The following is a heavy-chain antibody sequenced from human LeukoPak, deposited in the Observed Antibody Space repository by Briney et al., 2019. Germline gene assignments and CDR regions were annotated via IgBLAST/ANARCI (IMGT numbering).Heavy chain of an antibody. CDR2: ISGSGGST. V-gene: IGHV3-23*01. J-gene: IGHJ4*02. Sequence: GGSLRLSCAASGFTFSSYAMSWVRQAPGKGLEWVSAISGSGGSTYYADSVKGRFTISRDNSKNTLYLQMNSLRAEDTAVYYCAKNGRYYYDSSGYQGSYYWGQGTLVTVSS. CDR3: AKNGRYYYDSSGYQGSYY. CDR1: GFTFSSYA. D-gene: IGHD3-22*01.